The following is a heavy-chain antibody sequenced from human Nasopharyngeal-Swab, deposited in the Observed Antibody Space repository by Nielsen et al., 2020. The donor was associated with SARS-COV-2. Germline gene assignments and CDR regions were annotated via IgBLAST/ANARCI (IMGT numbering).Heavy chain of an antibody. CDR3: ARDRVNPHYYLDY. D-gene: IGHD2-21*01. V-gene: IGHV3-33*01. J-gene: IGHJ4*01. CDR1: GFTFSSYA. Sequence: GESLKIYCEASGFTFSSYAMHWVRQPPGKGLEWVAVIWYDGKNKNYADSVPGRFTISRDNDKHKLYLEIYSLRVEDTAVYYCARDRVNPHYYLDYWCHGTLVTVSS. CDR2: IWYDGKNK.